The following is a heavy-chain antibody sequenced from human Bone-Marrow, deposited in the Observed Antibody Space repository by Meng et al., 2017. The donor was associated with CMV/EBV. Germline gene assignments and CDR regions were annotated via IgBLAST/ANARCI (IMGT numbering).Heavy chain of an antibody. CDR3: AKDPSIVVVPAAMGYYYGMDV. Sequence: GGSLRLSCAASGLSFSSSTFHWVRQAPGKGLEWVAYMHYDGQDGKYAESAKGRFTISRDSSKKMVYVQVNSLRVEDTAVYYCAKDPSIVVVPAAMGYYYGMDVWGQGTTVTVSS. V-gene: IGHV3-30*02. J-gene: IGHJ6*02. D-gene: IGHD2-2*01. CDR2: MHYDGQDG. CDR1: GLSFSSST.